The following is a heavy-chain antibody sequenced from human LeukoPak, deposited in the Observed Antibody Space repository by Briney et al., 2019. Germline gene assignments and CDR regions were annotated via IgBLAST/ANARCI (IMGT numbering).Heavy chain of an antibody. CDR1: GYTFSSNW. CDR2: INRDGSSR. CDR3: TRRQDGYNSFDY. J-gene: IGHJ4*02. V-gene: IGHV3-74*01. D-gene: IGHD5-24*01. Sequence: GGSLRLSCAASGYTFSSNWMHWVRQAPGKGLVWVSRINRDGSSRSYADPVKGRFTISRDNAKNTLYLQMHSLRAENTALYYCTRRQDGYNSFDYWGQGTLITVSS.